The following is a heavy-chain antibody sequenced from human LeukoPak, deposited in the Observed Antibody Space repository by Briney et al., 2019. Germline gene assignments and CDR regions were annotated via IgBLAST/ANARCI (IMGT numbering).Heavy chain of an antibody. CDR1: GGTFSSYA. Sequence: SVKVSCKASGGTFSSYAISWVRQAPGQGLEWMGGIIPIFGTANYAQKFQGRVTITADESTSTAYMELSSLGSEDTAVYYCATDAYYGDYEGGWFDPWGQGTLVTVSS. CDR3: ATDAYYGDYEGGWFDP. J-gene: IGHJ5*02. CDR2: IIPIFGTA. V-gene: IGHV1-69*13. D-gene: IGHD4-17*01.